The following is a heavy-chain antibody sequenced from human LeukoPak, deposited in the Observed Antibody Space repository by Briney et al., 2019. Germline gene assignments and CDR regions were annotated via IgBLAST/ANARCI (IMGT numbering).Heavy chain of an antibody. CDR2: ISVYNGNT. J-gene: IGHJ3*02. V-gene: IGHV1-18*01. D-gene: IGHD3-9*01. Sequence: GASVKVSCKASGYTFTSYSISWVRQAPGQGLEWMGWISVYNGNTNYAQKLQGRVTLTTDTSTSTAYMELRSLRSDDTAVYYCARGRRDILTGPQSSDAFDIWGQGTMVTVSS. CDR3: ARGRRDILTGPQSSDAFDI. CDR1: GYTFTSYS.